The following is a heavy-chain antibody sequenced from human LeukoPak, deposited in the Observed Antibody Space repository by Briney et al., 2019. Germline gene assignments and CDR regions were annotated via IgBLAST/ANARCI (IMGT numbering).Heavy chain of an antibody. CDR1: GGSISSSSYY. V-gene: IGHV4-39*01. CDR3: ARSGWYSGSY. CDR2: IYYSGST. D-gene: IGHD6-19*01. J-gene: IGHJ4*02. Sequence: PSETLSLTCTVSGGSISSSSYYWGWIRQPPGKGLEWIGSIYYSGSTYYNPSLKSRVTISVDTSKNQFSLKLSSVTAADTAVYYCARSGWYSGSYWGQGTLVTVSS.